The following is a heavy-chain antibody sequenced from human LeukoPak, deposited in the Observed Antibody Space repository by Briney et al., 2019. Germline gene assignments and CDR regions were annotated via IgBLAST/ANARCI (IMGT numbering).Heavy chain of an antibody. Sequence: ASVMVSCKASGYTFTGYYMHWVRQAPGQGLEWMGRINPNSGGTNYAQKFQGRVTMTRDTSISTAYMELSRLRSEDSAVYYCARGPRRSSGWYDYWGQGTLVTVSS. CDR2: INPNSGGT. CDR3: ARGPRRSSGWYDY. CDR1: GYTFTGYY. J-gene: IGHJ4*02. V-gene: IGHV1-2*06. D-gene: IGHD6-19*01.